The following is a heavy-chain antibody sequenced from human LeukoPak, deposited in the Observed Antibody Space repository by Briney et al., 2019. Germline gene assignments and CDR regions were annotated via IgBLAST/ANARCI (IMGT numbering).Heavy chain of an antibody. Sequence: PGGSLRLSCAASGFTFSSYWMSWVRQAPGKGLEWIGEINHSGGTNYNPSLKSRVTISVDTSKNQFSLKLSSVTAADTAVYYCARGGYYYGSGSSQFDYWGQGTLVTVSS. CDR1: GFTFSSYW. J-gene: IGHJ4*02. CDR2: INHSGGT. CDR3: ARGGYYYGSGSSQFDY. V-gene: IGHV4-34*01. D-gene: IGHD3-10*01.